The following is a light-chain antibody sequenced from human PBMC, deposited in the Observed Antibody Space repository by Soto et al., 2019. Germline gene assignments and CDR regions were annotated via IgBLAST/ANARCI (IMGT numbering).Light chain of an antibody. Sequence: QSVLTQPASVSGSPGQSTTISCTGTSSDVGSYNLVSWYQQHPGKAPKLMIYEGSKRPSGVSNRFSGSKSGNTASLTISGLQAEDEADYYCCSYAGSSIHVVFGGGTKLTVL. CDR1: SSDVGSYNL. V-gene: IGLV2-23*01. CDR3: CSYAGSSIHVV. CDR2: EGS. J-gene: IGLJ2*01.